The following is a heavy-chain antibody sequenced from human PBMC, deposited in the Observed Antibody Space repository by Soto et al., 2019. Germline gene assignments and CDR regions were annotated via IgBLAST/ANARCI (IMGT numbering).Heavy chain of an antibody. J-gene: IGHJ5*02. D-gene: IGHD3-16*02. CDR3: AGFKEGKIVGLRWLDP. Sequence: GGSLRLSCVGSGVDFRGSYMNWIRQAPGKGLEWISYISDTGRTIHYADSVKGRFVISRDNSRDSLYLQMNDLRADDTAIYYCAGFKEGKIVGLRWLDPWGQGTRVTVSS. CDR2: ISDTGRTI. V-gene: IGHV3-11*01. CDR1: GVDFRGSY.